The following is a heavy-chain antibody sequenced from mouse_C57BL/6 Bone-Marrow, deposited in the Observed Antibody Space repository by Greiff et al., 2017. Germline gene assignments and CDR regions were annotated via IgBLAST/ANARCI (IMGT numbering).Heavy chain of an antibody. Sequence: VQLQQSGAELVRPGASVKLSCTASGFNIKDDYMHWVKQRPEQGLEWIGWIDPENGDTEYASKFQGQATITADTSSNTAYLQLSSLTSEDTAVYYCTTKRYFVVWGTGTTVTVSS. CDR3: TTKRYFVV. CDR2: IDPENGDT. J-gene: IGHJ1*03. V-gene: IGHV14-4*01. CDR1: GFNIKDDY.